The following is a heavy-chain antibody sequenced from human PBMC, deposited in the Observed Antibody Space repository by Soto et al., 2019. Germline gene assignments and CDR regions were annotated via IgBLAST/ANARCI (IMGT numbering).Heavy chain of an antibody. Sequence: QVQLVQSGAEEKKPGASVKVSCKASGYTFTSYAMHWVRQAPGQRLEWMGWINAGNGNTKYSQKFQSRVTITRDTSASTAYMELSSLRSEDTAVYYCARGRGWYVWFDPWGQGTLVTVSS. J-gene: IGHJ5*02. CDR1: GYTFTSYA. V-gene: IGHV1-3*05. D-gene: IGHD6-19*01. CDR2: INAGNGNT. CDR3: ARGRGWYVWFDP.